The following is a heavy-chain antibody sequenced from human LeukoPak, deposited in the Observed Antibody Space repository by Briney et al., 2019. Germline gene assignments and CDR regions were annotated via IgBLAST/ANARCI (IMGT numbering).Heavy chain of an antibody. V-gene: IGHV4-4*07. D-gene: IGHD3-10*01. Sequence: SETLSLTCTVSGGSISSYYWSWIRQPAGKGLEWIGRIYTSGSTNYNPSLKSRVTMSVDTSKNQFSLKLSSVTAADTAVYYCAREKTKMGGGSGSYYDPNWFDPWGQGTLVTVSS. J-gene: IGHJ5*02. CDR2: IYTSGST. CDR1: GGSISSYY. CDR3: AREKTKMGGGSGSYYDPNWFDP.